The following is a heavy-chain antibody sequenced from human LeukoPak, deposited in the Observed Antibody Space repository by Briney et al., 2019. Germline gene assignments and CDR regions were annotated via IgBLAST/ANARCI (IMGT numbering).Heavy chain of an antibody. CDR1: GFTFSSYG. CDR3: ARDYGSGIDY. J-gene: IGHJ4*02. Sequence: GGSLRLSCAASGFTFSSYGLHWVRQAPGKGLEWVAFIRYDGSNKYYADSVKGRFTISRDNSKNTLYLQMNSLRAEDTAVYYCARDYGSGIDYWGQGTLVTVSS. D-gene: IGHD3-10*01. V-gene: IGHV3-30*02. CDR2: IRYDGSNK.